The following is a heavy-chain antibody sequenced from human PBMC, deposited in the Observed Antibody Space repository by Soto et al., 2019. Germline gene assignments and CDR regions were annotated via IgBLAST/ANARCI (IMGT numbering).Heavy chain of an antibody. J-gene: IGHJ6*02. D-gene: IGHD3-22*01. CDR1: GGTFSSYA. CDR2: IIPIFGTA. Sequence: SVKVSCKASGGTFSSYAISWVRQAPGQGPEWMGGIIPIFGTANYAQKFQGRVTITADESTSTAYMELSSLRSEDTAVYYCARGVYVYYDSSGYYGDGMDVWGQGTTVTVSS. CDR3: ARGVYVYYDSSGYYGDGMDV. V-gene: IGHV1-69*13.